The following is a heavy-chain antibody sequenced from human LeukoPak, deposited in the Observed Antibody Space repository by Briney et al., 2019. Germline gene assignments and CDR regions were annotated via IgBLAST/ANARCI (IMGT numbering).Heavy chain of an antibody. D-gene: IGHD5-18*01. CDR3: ARDRYSYGYDWFDP. CDR1: GFTFSSYW. Sequence: GGSLRLSCAASGFTFSSYWMHWVRQAPGKGLVWVSRINSDGSSTSYADSVKGRFTISRDNAKNSLYLQMNSLRAEDTAVYYCARDRYSYGYDWFDPWGQGTLVTVSS. J-gene: IGHJ5*02. V-gene: IGHV3-74*01. CDR2: INSDGSST.